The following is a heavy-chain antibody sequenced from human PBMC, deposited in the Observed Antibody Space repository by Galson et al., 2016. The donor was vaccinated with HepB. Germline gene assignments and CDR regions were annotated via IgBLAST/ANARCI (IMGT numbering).Heavy chain of an antibody. CDR1: GYTFTSYG. J-gene: IGHJ4*02. D-gene: IGHD3-22*01. CDR2: ISACNGNT. CDR3: AKLTEDYYDSSGYFDY. V-gene: IGHV1-18*01. Sequence: SVKVSCKASGYTFTSYGISWGRQAPGQGLEWMGWISACNGNTNYAQKLQGRVTMTTDTSTSTAYMELRSLRSDDTAVYYCAKLTEDYYDSSGYFDYWGQGTLITVSS.